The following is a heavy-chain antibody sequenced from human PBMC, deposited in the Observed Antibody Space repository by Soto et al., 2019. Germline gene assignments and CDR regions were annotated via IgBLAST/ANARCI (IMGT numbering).Heavy chain of an antibody. CDR3: AKDGYCSGGSCYFAAFDI. CDR1: GFTFSSYA. Sequence: GGSLRLSCAASGFTFSSYAMSWVRQAPGKGLEWVSAISGSGGSTYYADSVKGRFTISRDNSKNTLYLQMNSLRAEDTAVYYCAKDGYCSGGSCYFAAFDIWGQGTMVTVSS. D-gene: IGHD2-15*01. CDR2: ISGSGGST. V-gene: IGHV3-23*01. J-gene: IGHJ3*02.